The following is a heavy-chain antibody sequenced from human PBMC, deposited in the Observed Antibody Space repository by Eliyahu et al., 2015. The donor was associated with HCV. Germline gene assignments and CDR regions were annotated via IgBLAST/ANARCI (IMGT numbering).Heavy chain of an antibody. J-gene: IGHJ5*02. V-gene: IGHV1-46*01. Sequence: QVQVVQSGAEVRKPGASVKLXGRPSGHTFSGNYVXWVRQAPGQGLXWVGIITPSGDRTTYAQKVQGRVTMTRDTSTSTVYMELHSLRSEDTAVYYCARDVGWAPGGPWGQGTLVTVSS. D-gene: IGHD6-19*01. CDR3: ARDVGWAPGGP. CDR2: ITPSGDRT. CDR1: GHTFSGNY.